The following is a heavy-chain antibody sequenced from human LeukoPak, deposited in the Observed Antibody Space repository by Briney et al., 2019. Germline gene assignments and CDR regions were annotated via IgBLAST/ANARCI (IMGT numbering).Heavy chain of an antibody. CDR2: IYYSGSI. CDR3: ARDQKQPYDSSGFYYWYFDL. J-gene: IGHJ2*01. CDR1: GGSINSGGYY. Sequence: ASETLSLTCTVSGGSINSGGYYWNWIRQHPGRDLEWIGYIYYSGSIYYNPSLKSRVTISLDTSKNQFSLKLSSVTAADTAVYYCARDQKQPYDSSGFYYWYFDLWGRGTLVTVSS. D-gene: IGHD3-22*01. V-gene: IGHV4-31*03.